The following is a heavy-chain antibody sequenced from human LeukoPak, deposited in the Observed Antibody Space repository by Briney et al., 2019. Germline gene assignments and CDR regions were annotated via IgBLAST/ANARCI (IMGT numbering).Heavy chain of an antibody. Sequence: GASVKVSCKASGGPFSSYAIAWVRQAPGQGLEWMGRITVLSGTTNYAQKFQDRVAITTDEPTSTAYMEVSGLTSEDTAVYYCATELRGYSFGYDSWGQGTLVTVSS. J-gene: IGHJ5*01. CDR2: ITVLSGTT. V-gene: IGHV1-69*05. CDR3: ATELRGYSFGYDS. CDR1: GGPFSSYA. D-gene: IGHD5-18*01.